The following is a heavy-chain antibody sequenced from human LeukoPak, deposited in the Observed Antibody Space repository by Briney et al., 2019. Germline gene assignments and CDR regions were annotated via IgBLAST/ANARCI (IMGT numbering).Heavy chain of an antibody. D-gene: IGHD2-8*01. Sequence: GGSLRLSCAASGFTFSSYGMHWVRQAPGKGLEWVAFIRYDGSNKYYADSVKGRFTISRDNSKNTLYLQMNSLRAEDTAVYYCAKDRCSNGIGCYYYYMDVWGKGTTVTVSS. V-gene: IGHV3-30*02. CDR3: AKDRCSNGIGCYYYYMDV. J-gene: IGHJ6*03. CDR1: GFTFSSYG. CDR2: IRYDGSNK.